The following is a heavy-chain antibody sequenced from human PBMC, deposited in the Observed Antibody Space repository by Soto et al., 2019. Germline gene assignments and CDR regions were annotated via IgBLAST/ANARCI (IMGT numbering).Heavy chain of an antibody. D-gene: IGHD6-13*01. CDR2: VYYSGIT. J-gene: IGHJ4*02. CDR1: GGSISSGDYY. Sequence: PSETLSLTCTVSGGSISSGDYYWSWIRQHPGRGLEWIGYVYYSGITFYNPSLKSRLTISVDTSKNQFYLRLGSVTAADTAVYYCAREMCSRTWYPGHWGQGNLVTVSS. V-gene: IGHV4-31*03. CDR3: AREMCSRTWYPGH.